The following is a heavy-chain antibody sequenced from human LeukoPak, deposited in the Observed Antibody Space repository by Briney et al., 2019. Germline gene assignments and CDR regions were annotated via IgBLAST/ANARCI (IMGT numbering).Heavy chain of an antibody. J-gene: IGHJ4*02. D-gene: IGHD5-18*01. CDR2: ITGSGSTI. CDR3: ARDLGGYSFDY. CDR1: GFTFSDYY. V-gene: IGHV3-11*01. Sequence: GGSLRLPWAAPGFTFSDYYMSWIRQAPGKGRGWVSYITGSGSTIYYADSVKGRFTIYRDNAKNSLYLQMNSLRDEDTAVYYCARDLGGYSFDYWGQGTLVTVSS.